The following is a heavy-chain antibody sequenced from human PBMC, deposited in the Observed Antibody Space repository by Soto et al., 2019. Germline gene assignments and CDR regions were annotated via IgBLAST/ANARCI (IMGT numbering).Heavy chain of an antibody. Sequence: AGGSLRLSCVVSGFTFSSYGMHWVRQAPGKGLEWVAVISYDGSKKNYADSVKGRFTISRDNSKNTLYLQVNSLRTEDTAVYYCAKSSLPRLSYYYGMDVWGQGTTVTVSS. CDR1: GFTFSSYG. V-gene: IGHV3-30*18. CDR2: ISYDGSKK. D-gene: IGHD1-26*01. J-gene: IGHJ6*02. CDR3: AKSSLPRLSYYYGMDV.